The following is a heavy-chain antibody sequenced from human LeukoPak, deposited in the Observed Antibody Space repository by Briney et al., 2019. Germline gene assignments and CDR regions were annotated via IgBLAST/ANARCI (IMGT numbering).Heavy chain of an antibody. J-gene: IGHJ4*02. CDR2: IIPIFGTA. CDR1: GGTFSSYA. CDR3: ARDPCGGDCYYFDY. Sequence: SVKVSCKASGGTFSSYAISWVRQAPGQGLEWMGGIIPIFGTANYAQKFQGRVTITADESTSTAYMELSNLRSEDTAVYYCARDPCGGDCYYFDYWGQGTLVTVSS. D-gene: IGHD2-21*02. V-gene: IGHV1-69*01.